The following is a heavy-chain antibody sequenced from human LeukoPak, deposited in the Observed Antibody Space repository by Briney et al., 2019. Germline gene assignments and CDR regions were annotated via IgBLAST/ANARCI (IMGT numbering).Heavy chain of an antibody. CDR3: ARARRPAAGTGSMDV. CDR1: GYTFTGYY. CDR2: INPNSGGT. V-gene: IGHV1-2*02. D-gene: IGHD6-13*01. J-gene: IGHJ6*02. Sequence: ASMKVSCKASGYTFTGYYMHWVRQAPGQGLEWMGWINPNSGGTNYAQKFQGRVTMTRDTSISTAYMELSRLRSDDTAVYYCARARRPAAGTGSMDVWGQGTTVTVSS.